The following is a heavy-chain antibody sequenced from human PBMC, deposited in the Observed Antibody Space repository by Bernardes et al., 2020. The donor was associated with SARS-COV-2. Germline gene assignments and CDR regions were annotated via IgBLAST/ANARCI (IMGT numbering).Heavy chain of an antibody. CDR1: GGSISSYH. CDR2: LYTSGST. V-gene: IGHV4-4*07. J-gene: IGHJ5*02. D-gene: IGHD3-10*01. Sequence: ELLSLTCTVSGGSISSYHWSWIRQLAGKGLEWIGRLYTSGSTNYNSYLKSRVTMSVDTSTNQYSLKLSSVTAADTAVYNCARERRVSRSYYRFDPRGQGNLVTVSS. CDR3: ARERRVSRSYYRFDP.